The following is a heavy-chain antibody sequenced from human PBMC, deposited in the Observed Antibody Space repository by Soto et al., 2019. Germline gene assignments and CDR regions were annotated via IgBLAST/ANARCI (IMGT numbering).Heavy chain of an antibody. J-gene: IGHJ6*02. V-gene: IGHV4-59*08. CDR1: GGSITNYY. D-gene: IGHD3-10*01. CDR3: ASHGFGSLPGLVDV. CDR2: IQYNGYS. Sequence: QVQLQESGPGLVKPSETLSLTCTVSGGSITNYYCSWFRQPPGKGLEWIGYIQYNGYSAYNLSLKRRVTMSMDTSKTQFSLLLESVTATDTAVYYCASHGFGSLPGLVDVWGQGTTVIVSS.